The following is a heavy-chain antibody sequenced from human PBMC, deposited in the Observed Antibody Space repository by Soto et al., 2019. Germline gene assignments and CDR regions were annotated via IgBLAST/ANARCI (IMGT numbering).Heavy chain of an antibody. CDR2: ISYDGSNK. J-gene: IGHJ6*03. V-gene: IGHV3-30*18. CDR3: GKGAPTNVVVAFSYYYYYYMDV. D-gene: IGHD2-15*01. CDR1: GFTFSSYG. Sequence: GGSLRLSCAASGFTFSSYGMHWVRQAPGKGLEWVAVISYDGSNKYYADSAKGRFTISRDNSKNTLYLQMNSLRAEDTAVYYCGKGAPTNVVVAFSYYYYYYMDVWGKGTTVTVSS.